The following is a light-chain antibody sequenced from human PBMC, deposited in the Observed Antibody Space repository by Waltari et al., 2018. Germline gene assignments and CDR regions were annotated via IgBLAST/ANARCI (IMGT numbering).Light chain of an antibody. V-gene: IGLV3-21*03. Sequence: YELTQPPSVSGAPGKPASLTCWGDDMGTRSVHGYQQKSGQAPILVMYGDTDRPSGIPERFSGSNSGNTATLTITRVAVGDEADYYCQVWDSRSGHVVFGGGTKLTVL. CDR1: DMGTRS. CDR2: GDT. CDR3: QVWDSRSGHVV. J-gene: IGLJ2*01.